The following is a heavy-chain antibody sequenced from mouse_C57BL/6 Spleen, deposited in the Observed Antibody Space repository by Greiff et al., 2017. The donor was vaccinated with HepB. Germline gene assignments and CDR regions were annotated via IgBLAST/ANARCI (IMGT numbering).Heavy chain of an antibody. CDR1: GYTFTSYW. CDR2: IYPSDSET. Sequence: VQLQQSGAELVRPGSSVKLSCKASGYTFTSYWMDWVKQRPGQGLEWIGNIYPSDSETHYNQKFKDKATLTVDKASSTAYMQLSSLTSEDPAVYYCARSGAYYSNHGFAYWGQVTLFTVSA. CDR3: ARSGAYYSNHGFAY. D-gene: IGHD2-5*01. J-gene: IGHJ3*01. V-gene: IGHV1-61*01.